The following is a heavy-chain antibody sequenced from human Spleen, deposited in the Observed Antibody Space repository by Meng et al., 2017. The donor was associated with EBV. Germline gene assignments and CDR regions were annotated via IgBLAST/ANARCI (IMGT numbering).Heavy chain of an antibody. CDR1: GGTFSSYA. CDR3: ARGELNTYSKI. Sequence: QAQLGEAGAEVKKPGSLVKVSCKASGGTFSSYAISWVRQAPGQGLEWMGGIIPIFGTANYAQKFQGRVTITADESTSTAYMELSSLRSEDTAVYYCARGELNTYSKIWGQGTLVTVFS. J-gene: IGHJ4*02. V-gene: IGHV1-69*01. D-gene: IGHD6-13*01. CDR2: IIPIFGTA.